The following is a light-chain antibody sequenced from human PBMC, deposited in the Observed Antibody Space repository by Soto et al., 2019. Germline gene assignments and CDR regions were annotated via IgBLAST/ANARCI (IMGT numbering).Light chain of an antibody. J-gene: IGLJ1*01. V-gene: IGLV2-14*01. Sequence: QSVLTQPASVSGSPGQSITISCSGTISDFVVYNYVSWYQQHPGKAPKLMLYGVSKRPSGVSNRFSGSKSGDTASLTISGRQAEDEADYYCSSHSLSSARQVFGTGTKLTVL. CDR2: GVS. CDR1: ISDFVVYNY. CDR3: SSHSLSSARQV.